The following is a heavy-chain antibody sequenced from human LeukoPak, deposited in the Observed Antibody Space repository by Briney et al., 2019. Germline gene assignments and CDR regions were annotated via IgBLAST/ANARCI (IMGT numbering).Heavy chain of an antibody. Sequence: GGSLILSCAASGFTFSSYSMNWVRQAPGKGLEWVSSISSSSSYIYYADSVKGRFTISRDNAKNSLYLQMNSLRAEDTAVYYCARGSSSGYYGMDVWGQGTTVTVSS. J-gene: IGHJ6*02. CDR3: ARGSSSGYYGMDV. CDR1: GFTFSSYS. V-gene: IGHV3-21*01. CDR2: ISSSSSYI. D-gene: IGHD6-6*01.